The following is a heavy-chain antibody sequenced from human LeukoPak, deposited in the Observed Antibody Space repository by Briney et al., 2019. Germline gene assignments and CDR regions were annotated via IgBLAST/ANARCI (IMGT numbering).Heavy chain of an antibody. CDR2: ISYSGST. Sequence: SETLSLTCTVSGGSIGSYYWSWIRQPPGKGLEWNGYISYSGSTDYNPSLKSRVTISLDTSKNQFSLRLSSVTAADTAVYYCARETRLHSGSYSNDAFDIWGQGTMVTVSS. CDR3: ARETRLHSGSYSNDAFDI. J-gene: IGHJ3*02. CDR1: GGSIGSYY. V-gene: IGHV4-59*01. D-gene: IGHD1-26*01.